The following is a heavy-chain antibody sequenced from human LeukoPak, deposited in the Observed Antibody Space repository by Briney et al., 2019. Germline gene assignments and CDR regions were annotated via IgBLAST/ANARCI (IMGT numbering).Heavy chain of an antibody. CDR2: ISSTAEIT. D-gene: IGHD3-16*01. CDR3: ARVWGSDAFDI. V-gene: IGHV3-23*01. Sequence: PGGSLRLSCAASGFTFTSYAMSCVRQAPGKGLEWLSGISSTAEITYHTNSVKGRVTISRDNSKSTLYLQMNSLRAEDTAEYYCARVWGSDAFDIWGQGTMVTVSS. J-gene: IGHJ3*02. CDR1: GFTFTSYA.